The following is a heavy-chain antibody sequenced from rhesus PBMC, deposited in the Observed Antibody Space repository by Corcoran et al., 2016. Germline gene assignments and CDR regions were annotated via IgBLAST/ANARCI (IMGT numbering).Heavy chain of an antibody. D-gene: IGHD1-1*01. Sequence: QVQLQESGPGLVKPSETLSLTCAVSGYSISSGYYWSWIRQPPGKGLEWIGYTTCWGSTGYNPSRKSRVTSARDTSKTQFSLKLSSVTAADTAVYYCAGTAPLDVDAWGQGVVVTVSS. J-gene: IGHJ6*01. CDR2: TTCWGST. V-gene: IGHV4-122*02. CDR1: GYSISSGYY. CDR3: AGTAPLDVDA.